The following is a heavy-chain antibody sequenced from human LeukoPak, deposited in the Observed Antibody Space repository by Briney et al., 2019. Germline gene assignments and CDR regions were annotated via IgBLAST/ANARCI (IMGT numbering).Heavy chain of an antibody. Sequence: SETLSLTCTVSGGSISSYYWRWIRQPPGKGLEWIGYIYYSGSTNYNPSLKSRVTISVDTSKNQFSLKLSSVTAADTAVYYCARGSTGTANFGYWGQGTLVTVSS. V-gene: IGHV4-59*01. CDR2: IYYSGST. CDR1: GGSISSYY. D-gene: IGHD1-1*01. CDR3: ARGSTGTANFGY. J-gene: IGHJ4*02.